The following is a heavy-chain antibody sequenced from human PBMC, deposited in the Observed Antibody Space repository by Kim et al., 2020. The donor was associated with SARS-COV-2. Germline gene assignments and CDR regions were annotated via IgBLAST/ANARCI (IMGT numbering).Heavy chain of an antibody. Sequence: GSTTNYADSVKGRFTGSRDNAKNTLYLQMNSLRDEDTAVYYCARGNYGFDYWGQGTLVTVSS. V-gene: IGHV3-74*01. J-gene: IGHJ4*01. CDR2: GSTT. D-gene: IGHD3-16*01. CDR3: ARGNYGFDY.